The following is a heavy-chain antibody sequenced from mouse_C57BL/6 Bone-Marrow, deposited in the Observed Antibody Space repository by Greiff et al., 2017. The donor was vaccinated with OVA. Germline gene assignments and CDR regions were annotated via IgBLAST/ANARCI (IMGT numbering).Heavy chain of an antibody. CDR1: GYTFTSYW. CDR3: ARGRLRPHFDY. CDR2: INPSSGYT. V-gene: IGHV1-7*01. D-gene: IGHD2-4*01. Sequence: QVHVKQSGAELAKPGASVKLSCKASGYTFTSYWMHWVKQRPGQGLEWIGYINPSSGYTKYNQKFKDKATLTADKSSSTAYMQLSSLTYEDSAVYYCARGRLRPHFDYGGQGTTLTVSS. J-gene: IGHJ2*01.